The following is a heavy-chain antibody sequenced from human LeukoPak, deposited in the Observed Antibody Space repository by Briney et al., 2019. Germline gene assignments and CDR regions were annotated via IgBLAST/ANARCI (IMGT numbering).Heavy chain of an antibody. D-gene: IGHD1-14*01. CDR1: GGTFSSYT. V-gene: IGHV1-8*03. CDR2: MNPNSGNT. CDR3: AREGRKSDAFDI. Sequence: VASVKVSCKASGGTFSSYTISWVRQATGQGLEWMGWMNPNSGNTGYAQKFQGRVTITRNTSISTAYMELSSLRSEDTAVYYCAREGRKSDAFDIWGQGTMVTVSS. J-gene: IGHJ3*02.